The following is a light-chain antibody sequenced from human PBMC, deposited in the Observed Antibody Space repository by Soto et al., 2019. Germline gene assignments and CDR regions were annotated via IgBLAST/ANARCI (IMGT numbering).Light chain of an antibody. J-gene: IGKJ4*01. CDR2: GAS. CDR1: QSFSSN. V-gene: IGKV3-15*01. Sequence: EILMTQSPATLSVSPGERATLSCRASQSFSSNVAWYQQKPGQAPRLLIYGASNRATGIPARFSGSGSGTDFSLTITSLQSEDFAVYYCQQYNSWPLTFGGGTKVDIK. CDR3: QQYNSWPLT.